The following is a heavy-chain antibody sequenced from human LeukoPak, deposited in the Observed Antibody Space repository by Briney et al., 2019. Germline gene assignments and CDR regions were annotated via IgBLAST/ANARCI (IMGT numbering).Heavy chain of an antibody. Sequence: PGGSLRLSCAASGFTFSDYYMSWIRQAPGKGLEWVSYISSSGSTIYYADSVKGRFTISRDNAKNSLYLQMNSLRAEDTAVYYCARGFGRGTMVRGAYPRRGAFDIWGQGTMVTVSS. CDR1: GFTFSDYY. J-gene: IGHJ3*02. V-gene: IGHV3-11*01. CDR3: ARGFGRGTMVRGAYPRRGAFDI. CDR2: ISSSGSTI. D-gene: IGHD3-10*01.